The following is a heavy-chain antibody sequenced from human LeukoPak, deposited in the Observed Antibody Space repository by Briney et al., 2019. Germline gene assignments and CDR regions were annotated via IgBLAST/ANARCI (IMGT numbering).Heavy chain of an antibody. CDR1: GFTFSSYG. D-gene: IGHD4-11*01. CDR3: AKDTQYYGNYGRGYYYYGMDV. J-gene: IGHJ6*02. V-gene: IGHV3-30*18. Sequence: GRSLRLSCAASGFTFSSYGMHWVRQAPGKGLEWVAVISYDGSNKYYADSVKGRFTISRDNSKNTLYLQMNSLRAEDTAVYYCAKDTQYYGNYGRGYYYYGMDVWGQGTTVTVSS. CDR2: ISYDGSNK.